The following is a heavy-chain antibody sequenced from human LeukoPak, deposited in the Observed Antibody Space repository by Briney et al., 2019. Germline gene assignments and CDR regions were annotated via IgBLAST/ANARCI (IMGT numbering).Heavy chain of an antibody. CDR3: ARGGILRFLEWSSYMDV. V-gene: IGHV1-46*01. CDR1: GYTFTGYY. Sequence: ASVKVSCKASGYTFTGYYMHWVRQAPGQGLEWMGIINPSGGSTSYAQKFQGRVTMTRDTSTSTVYMELSSLRSEDTAVYYCARGGILRFLEWSSYMDVWGKGTTVTVSS. J-gene: IGHJ6*03. D-gene: IGHD3-3*01. CDR2: INPSGGST.